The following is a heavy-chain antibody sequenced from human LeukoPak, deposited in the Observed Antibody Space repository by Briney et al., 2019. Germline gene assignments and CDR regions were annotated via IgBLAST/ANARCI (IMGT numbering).Heavy chain of an antibody. CDR3: ARAVTAYCSGGSCTVFLDI. Sequence: SETLSLTCTISGGSISRYYWSWIRQPPGKGLEWIGYIFYSGSINHNPSLKSRVSISVDTSKNQFSLKLNSVTAADTAVYYCARAVTAYCSGGSCTVFLDIWGQGTRVTVSS. J-gene: IGHJ3*02. V-gene: IGHV4-59*01. D-gene: IGHD2-15*01. CDR2: IFYSGSI. CDR1: GGSISRYY.